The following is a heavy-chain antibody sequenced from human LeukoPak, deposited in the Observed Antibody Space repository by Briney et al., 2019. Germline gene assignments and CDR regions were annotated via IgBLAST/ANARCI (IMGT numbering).Heavy chain of an antibody. CDR1: GGSISSYY. D-gene: IGHD3-10*01. Sequence: SETLSLTCTVSGGSISSYYWSWIRQPPGKGLEWIGYIYYSGSTNYNPSLKSRVTISVDTSKNQFSLKLSSVTAADTAVYYCARHYYGSGSYFYFQLWGQGTLVTVSS. CDR3: ARHYYGSGSYFYFQL. CDR2: IYYSGST. V-gene: IGHV4-59*08. J-gene: IGHJ1*01.